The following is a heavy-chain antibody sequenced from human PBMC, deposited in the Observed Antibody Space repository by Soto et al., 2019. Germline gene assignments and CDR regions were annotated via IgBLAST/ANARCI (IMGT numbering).Heavy chain of an antibody. Sequence: QVQLVQSGAEVKKPGASVKVSCKASGYSFPSDEINWVRQATGQGLEWMGWMNPNSGNTGYAQKFQGRVTMTRNTSISKAYMQLSSLRSEDTAVNYCAREKSYGYADYWGQGTPVTVSS. CDR3: AREKSYGYADY. V-gene: IGHV1-8*01. J-gene: IGHJ4*02. D-gene: IGHD5-18*01. CDR1: GYSFPSDE. CDR2: MNPNSGNT.